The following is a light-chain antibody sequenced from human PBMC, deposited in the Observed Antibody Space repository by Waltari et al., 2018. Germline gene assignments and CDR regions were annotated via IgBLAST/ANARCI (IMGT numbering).Light chain of an antibody. Sequence: EIVMTQSPATLSVSPGDGVTLSCRASQSVTNMLAWYQQTPGQAPRLLMYDASTRAAGIPARFSGSESGTEFTLTINSLQSEDFAVYFCQQYYNWPLTFGPGTKVDIK. CDR3: QQYYNWPLT. CDR2: DAS. CDR1: QSVTNM. V-gene: IGKV3-15*01. J-gene: IGKJ3*01.